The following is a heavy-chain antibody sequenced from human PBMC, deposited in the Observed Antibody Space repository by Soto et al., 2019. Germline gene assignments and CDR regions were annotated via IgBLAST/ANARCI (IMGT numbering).Heavy chain of an antibody. CDR2: IKSKTDGGTT. J-gene: IGHJ6*02. V-gene: IGHV3-15*07. Sequence: EVQLVESGGGLVKAGGSLRLSCAASGFTFSNAWMNWVRQAPGKGLEWVGRIKSKTDGGTTDYAAPVKGRFTISRDDSENMLYLQMNSRKTEDTAVYYCTRAYDYVWGSYRRTSYGMDVWGQGTTVTVPS. CDR3: TRAYDYVWGSYRRTSYGMDV. CDR1: GFTFSNAW. D-gene: IGHD3-16*02.